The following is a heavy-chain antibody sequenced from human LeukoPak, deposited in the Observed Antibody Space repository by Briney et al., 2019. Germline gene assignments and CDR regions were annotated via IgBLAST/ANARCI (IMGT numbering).Heavy chain of an antibody. D-gene: IGHD6-19*01. CDR2: INDGGGNT. CDR1: GFTFSIYA. CDR3: GGYISGFYDY. V-gene: IGHV3-23*01. Sequence: GGSLRLSCAASGFTFSIYAMSWVRLAPGKGLEWVSTINDGGGNTYYADSVRGRFTISRDNSAGTLFLQMNSLRAEDAAMYYCGGYISGFYDYWGQGTLVTVSS. J-gene: IGHJ4*02.